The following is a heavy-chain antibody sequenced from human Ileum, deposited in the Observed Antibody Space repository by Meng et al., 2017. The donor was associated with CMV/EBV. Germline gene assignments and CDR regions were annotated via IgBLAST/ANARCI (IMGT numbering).Heavy chain of an antibody. D-gene: IGHD3-10*01. Sequence: QVQLPQAGPGLGKTSETLSLTCYVSGGSISNYSWGWIRQPAGKGLEWIAHIYTSGTTNYNPSLKSRVTMSVDTSRNQFSLKLTSVTAADTAVYYCARNYGSGNWNFFHYWGQGTLVTVSS. CDR1: GGSISNYS. CDR3: ARNYGSGNWNFFHY. CDR2: IYTSGTT. J-gene: IGHJ4*02. V-gene: IGHV4-4*07.